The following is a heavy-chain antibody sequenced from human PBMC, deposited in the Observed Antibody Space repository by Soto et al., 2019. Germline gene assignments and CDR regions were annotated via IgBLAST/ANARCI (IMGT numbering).Heavy chain of an antibody. CDR1: GYTFTSYY. D-gene: IGHD2-15*01. V-gene: IGHV1-46*01. J-gene: IGHJ4*02. Sequence: QVQLVQSGAEVKKPGASVKVSCKASGYTFTSYYMHWVRQAPGQGLEWMGIINPSGGSTSYAQKFQGRVTMTRDTYTSKVYMELSSLRAEDTAVYYCARELYCSGGSCYGPDYWGQGTLVTVSS. CDR3: ARELYCSGGSCYGPDY. CDR2: INPSGGST.